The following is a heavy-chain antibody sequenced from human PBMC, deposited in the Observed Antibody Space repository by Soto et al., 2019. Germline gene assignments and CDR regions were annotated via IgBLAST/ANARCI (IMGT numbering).Heavy chain of an antibody. CDR1: GYTFTSYD. CDR2: INPNIGTT. J-gene: IGHJ6*02. CDR3: ARDFLVTMVWGLSTPSNYYYGMDV. D-gene: IGHD3-10*01. V-gene: IGHV1-8*01. Sequence: GASVKVSCKSSGYTFTSYDINWVRQATGQGLEWMGWINPNIGTTTYAQKFQSRVTMTRNTSISTAYMELSSLRSEEPAVYYCARDFLVTMVWGLSTPSNYYYGMDVWGQGTTVNVAS.